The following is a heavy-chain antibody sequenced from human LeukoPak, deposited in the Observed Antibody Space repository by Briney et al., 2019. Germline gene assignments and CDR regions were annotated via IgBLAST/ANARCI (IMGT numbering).Heavy chain of an antibody. Sequence: GGSLRLSCAASGFTFSSYAMSWVRQAPGKGLEWVAVISTDGSQKFYADSVKGRFTVSRDNSKNTLYLQMSSLRAEDTAVYYCAKIVVAGTHYFDYWGQGTLVTVSP. D-gene: IGHD6-19*01. V-gene: IGHV3-30*18. CDR1: GFTFSSYA. CDR3: AKIVVAGTHYFDY. CDR2: ISTDGSQK. J-gene: IGHJ4*02.